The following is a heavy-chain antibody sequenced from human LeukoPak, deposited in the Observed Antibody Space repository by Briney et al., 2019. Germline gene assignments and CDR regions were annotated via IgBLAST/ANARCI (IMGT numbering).Heavy chain of an antibody. CDR1: RGTFSSYA. V-gene: IGHV1-69*01. CDR2: IIPIFGTA. J-gene: IGHJ4*02. Sequence: AVKVSCKASRGTFSSYAISWVRQAPGQGLEWMGGIIPIFGTANYAQKFQGRVTITADESTSTAYMELSSLRSEDTAVYYCAREAGLGSGSHGEDYWGQGTLVTVSS. CDR3: AREAGLGSGSHGEDY. D-gene: IGHD1-26*01.